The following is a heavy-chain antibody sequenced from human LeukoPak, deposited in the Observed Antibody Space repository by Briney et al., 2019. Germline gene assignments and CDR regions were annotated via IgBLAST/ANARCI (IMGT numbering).Heavy chain of an antibody. CDR3: ALGAALTYYFDY. CDR2: IYSGGST. D-gene: IGHD2-15*01. V-gene: IGHV3-66*01. Sequence: GGSLRLSCAASGFTVSSNYMSWVRQAPGKGLEWVSVIYSGGSTYYADSVKGRFTISRDNSKNTLYLQMNSLRAEDTAVYYCALGAALTYYFDYWGQGTLVTVSS. CDR1: GFTVSSNY. J-gene: IGHJ4*02.